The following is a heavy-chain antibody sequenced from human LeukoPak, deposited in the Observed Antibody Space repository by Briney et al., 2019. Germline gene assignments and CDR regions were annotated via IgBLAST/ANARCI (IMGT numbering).Heavy chain of an antibody. J-gene: IGHJ6*03. Sequence: PGGSLRLSCAASGFTFSSYGMHWVRQAPGKGLEWVANIKQDGCEKYYVDSVKGRFTISRDNAKNSLYLQMNSLRAEDTAVYYCARETGYSSGWDYYYYYYMDVWGKGTTVTISS. CDR3: ARETGYSSGWDYYYYYYMDV. CDR1: GFTFSSYG. V-gene: IGHV3-7*01. CDR2: IKQDGCEK. D-gene: IGHD6-19*01.